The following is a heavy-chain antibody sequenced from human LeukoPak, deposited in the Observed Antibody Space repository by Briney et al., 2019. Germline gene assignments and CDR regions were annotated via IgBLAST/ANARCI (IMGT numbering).Heavy chain of an antibody. Sequence: SQTLSLTCTVSGGSISSGGYYWSWIRQPPGKGLEWIGYIYHSGSTYYNPSLKSRVTISVDTSKNQFSLKLSSVTAADTAVYYCARLRLDQMTTVVQHWGQGTLVTVSS. J-gene: IGHJ1*01. D-gene: IGHD4-11*01. CDR2: IYHSGST. CDR1: GGSISSGGYY. CDR3: ARLRLDQMTTVVQH. V-gene: IGHV4-30-2*03.